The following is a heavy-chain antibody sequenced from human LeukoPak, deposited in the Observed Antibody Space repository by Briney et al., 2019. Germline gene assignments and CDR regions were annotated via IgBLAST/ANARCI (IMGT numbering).Heavy chain of an antibody. J-gene: IGHJ4*02. V-gene: IGHV3-23*01. CDR3: VKQFGYCSTGTCYYPY. CDR1: GFTFSSYS. CDR2: ISAGSDTI. D-gene: IGHD2-15*01. Sequence: GGSLRLTCAASGFTFSSYSMNWVRQAPGKGLEWLSVISAGSDTIYYADSVKGRFTISRDNSKDTLYLQMNGLRAEDTALYYCVKQFGYCSTGTCYYPYWGQGTLVTVSS.